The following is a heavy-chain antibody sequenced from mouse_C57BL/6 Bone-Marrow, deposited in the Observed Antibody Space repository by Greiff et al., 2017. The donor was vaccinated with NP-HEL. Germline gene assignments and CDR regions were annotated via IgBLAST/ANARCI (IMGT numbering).Heavy chain of an antibody. CDR2: IWRGGST. Sequence: VQLQQSGPGLVQPSQSLSITCTVSGFSLTSYGVHWVRQSPGKGLEWLGVIWRGGSTDYNAAFMSRLSITKDNSKSQVFFKMNSLQADDTAIYYCATIITTVGDYYAMDYWGQGTSVTVSS. CDR3: ATIITTVGDYYAMDY. D-gene: IGHD1-1*01. J-gene: IGHJ4*01. V-gene: IGHV2-5*01. CDR1: GFSLTSYG.